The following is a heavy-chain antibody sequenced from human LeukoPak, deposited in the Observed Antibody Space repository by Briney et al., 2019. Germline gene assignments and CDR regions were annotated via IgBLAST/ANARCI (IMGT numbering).Heavy chain of an antibody. CDR1: GFTFSSYE. CDR3: ARFHQYTSGDY. Sequence: PGGSLRLSCAASGFTFSSYEMNWVRQAPGKGLEWVSFISRSGTTIYYADSVKGRFTMSRDNAKNSLYLQVNSLRAEDTAVYYCARFHQYTSGDYWGQGTLVTVSS. D-gene: IGHD6-19*01. V-gene: IGHV3-48*03. CDR2: ISRSGTTI. J-gene: IGHJ4*02.